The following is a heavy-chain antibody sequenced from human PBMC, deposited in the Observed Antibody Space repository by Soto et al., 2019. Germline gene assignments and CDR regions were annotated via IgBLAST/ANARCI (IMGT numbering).Heavy chain of an antibody. CDR1: GFTFSSYA. Sequence: EVQLLESGGGLVQPGGSLRLSCAASGFTFSSYAMSWVRQAPGKGLEWVSAISGSGGSTYYADSVKGPFTIARDNSKNPLYLQMNSLRAEDTAVYYCAKDRPTVTTIAIYWGQGTLVTVSS. CDR3: AKDRPTVTTIAIY. V-gene: IGHV3-23*01. J-gene: IGHJ4*02. D-gene: IGHD4-17*01. CDR2: ISGSGGST.